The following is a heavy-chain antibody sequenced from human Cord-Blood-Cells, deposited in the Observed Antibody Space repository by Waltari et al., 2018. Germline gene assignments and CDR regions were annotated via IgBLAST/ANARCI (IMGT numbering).Heavy chain of an antibody. Sequence: QLQLQESGPGLVKPSETLSLTCTVSGGSISSSMYYWGWIRTPPGKGLGWIGSSAYSGSTYVNPSLERRVTISVDTAKNQFSLKVSSVTAADTAVYYCARLNGNWFDPWSQGTLVTVSS. CDR3: ARLNGNWFDP. V-gene: IGHV4-39*01. D-gene: IGHD2-8*01. CDR1: GGSISSSMYY. CDR2: SAYSGST. J-gene: IGHJ5*02.